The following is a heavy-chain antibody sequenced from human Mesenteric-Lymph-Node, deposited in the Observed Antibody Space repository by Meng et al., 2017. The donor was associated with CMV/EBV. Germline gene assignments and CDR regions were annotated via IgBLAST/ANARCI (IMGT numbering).Heavy chain of an antibody. CDR3: ARDYSPSSSGYYAHNYGMDV. CDR2: INHSGGT. J-gene: IGHJ6*02. Sequence: SETLSLTCGVYGGSFSDYYWTWVRQTPGKGLEWIGEINHSGGTYYNPSLKSRVTISIDTSRNQFSLNLTSMTAADTAVYYCARDYSPSSSGYYAHNYGMDVWGQGTTVTVSS. V-gene: IGHV4-34*01. D-gene: IGHD6-19*01. CDR1: GGSFSDYY.